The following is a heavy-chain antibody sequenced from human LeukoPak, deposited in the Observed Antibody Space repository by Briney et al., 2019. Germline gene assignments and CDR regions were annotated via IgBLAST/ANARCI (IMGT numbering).Heavy chain of an antibody. J-gene: IGHJ6*02. CDR3: ARDWQYSSGWRYYYGMDV. D-gene: IGHD6-19*01. V-gene: IGHV1-2*02. CDR2: INPNSGGT. Sequence: GASVKVSCKASGYTFTDYYMHWVRQAPGQGLEWMGWINPNSGGTNFAQKFQGGVTMTRDTSISTAYMELSRLTSDDTAVYFCARDWQYSSGWRYYYGMDVWGQGTTVTVSS. CDR1: GYTFTDYY.